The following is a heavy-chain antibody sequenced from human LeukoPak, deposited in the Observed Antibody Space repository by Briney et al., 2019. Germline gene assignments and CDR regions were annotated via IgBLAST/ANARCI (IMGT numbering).Heavy chain of an antibody. CDR1: GYSFTTYW. CDR2: IYPGDSDT. D-gene: IGHD2-15*01. V-gene: IGHV5-51*01. J-gene: IGHJ4*02. Sequence: GESLKISCKGSGYSFTTYWIGWVRQMPGKGLEWMGIIYPGDSDTRYSPSFQGQVTISADKSITTAYLQWSSLKASDTAMYYCARLGYCGGGSCYSFDYWGQGTLVTVSS. CDR3: ARLGYCGGGSCYSFDY.